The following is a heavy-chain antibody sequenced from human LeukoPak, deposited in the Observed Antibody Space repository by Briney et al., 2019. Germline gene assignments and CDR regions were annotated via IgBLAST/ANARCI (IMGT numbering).Heavy chain of an antibody. CDR3: AKRISEAVTGTPDFDY. Sequence: PGRSLRLSCAASEFTFSSYAMNWVRQAPGKGLEWVSTISSGGTTYYADSVKGRFTISRDNSKNTLYLQMNSLRAEDTAVYYCAKRISEAVTGTPDFDYWGQGTLVTVSS. D-gene: IGHD6-19*01. V-gene: IGHV3-23*01. J-gene: IGHJ4*02. CDR1: EFTFSSYA. CDR2: ISSGGTT.